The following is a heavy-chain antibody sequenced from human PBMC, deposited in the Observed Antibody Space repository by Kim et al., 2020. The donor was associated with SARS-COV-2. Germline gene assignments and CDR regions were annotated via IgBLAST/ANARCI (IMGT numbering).Heavy chain of an antibody. V-gene: IGHV3-74*01. CDR2: INSDGSST. CDR3: ARESLYCSGGSCYSADAFDI. Sequence: GGSLRLSCAASGLTFSSYWMHWVRQAPGKGLVWVSRINSDGSSTSYADSVKGRFTISRDNAKNTLYLQMNSLRAEDTAVYYCARESLYCSGGSCYSADAFDIWGQGTMVTVSS. J-gene: IGHJ3*02. CDR1: GLTFSSYW. D-gene: IGHD2-15*01.